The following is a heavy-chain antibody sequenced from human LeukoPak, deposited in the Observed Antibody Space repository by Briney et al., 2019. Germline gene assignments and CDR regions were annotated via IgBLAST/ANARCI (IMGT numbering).Heavy chain of an antibody. J-gene: IGHJ4*02. CDR1: GGSISSSNW. Sequence: SGTLSLTCAVSGGSISSSNWWSWVRQPPGKGLEWIGEIYHSGSTSYNPSLKSRVTISVDKSKNQFSLKLSSVTAADTAVYYCARVGTRYCSSTSCSIDYWGQGTLVTVSS. CDR3: ARVGTRYCSSTSCSIDY. CDR2: IYHSGST. V-gene: IGHV4-4*02. D-gene: IGHD2-2*01.